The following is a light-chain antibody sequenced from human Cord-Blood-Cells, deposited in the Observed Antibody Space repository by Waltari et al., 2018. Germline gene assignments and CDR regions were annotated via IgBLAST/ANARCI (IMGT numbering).Light chain of an antibody. CDR1: SSDVGGYHL. CDR2: EGS. CDR3: CSYAGSSTLV. J-gene: IGLJ3*02. V-gene: IGLV2-23*01. Sequence: QSALTQPASVSGSPGQSITISSTGPSSDVGGYHLFFWYQQHPGKAPKLMIYEGSKRPSGVSNRFSGSKSGNTASLTISGLQAEDEADYYCCSYAGSSTLVFGGGTKLTVL.